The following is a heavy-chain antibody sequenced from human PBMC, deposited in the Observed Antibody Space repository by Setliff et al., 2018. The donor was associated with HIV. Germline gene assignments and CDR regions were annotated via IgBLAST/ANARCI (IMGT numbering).Heavy chain of an antibody. D-gene: IGHD6-13*01. CDR2: VNHRGTI. CDR3: ARDPGITAAGTEYFDS. J-gene: IGHJ4*02. V-gene: IGHV4-34*01. Sequence: ETLSLTCAVYGGSFNGYYWTWIRQSPGKGLEWIGEVNHRGTINYNQSLKNRVIISVDTAKNQFSLNMISMTAADTAIYYCARDPGITAAGTEYFDSWGQGILVTVSS. CDR1: GGSFNGYY.